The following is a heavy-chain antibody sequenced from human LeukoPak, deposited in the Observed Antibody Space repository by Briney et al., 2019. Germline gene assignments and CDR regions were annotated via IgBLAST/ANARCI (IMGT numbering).Heavy chain of an antibody. J-gene: IGHJ5*02. D-gene: IGHD2-2*01. CDR3: ARGGSVVEPAGWFDP. CDR1: GNTFTSYD. V-gene: IGHV1-8*01. Sequence: ASVKVSCKASGNTFTSYDINWVRQATGQGLEWMGWMNPKSGNTGYVQKFQGRVTMTRNTSISTAYMELRSLRSEDTAVYYCARGGSVVEPAGWFDPWGQGTLVTVSS. CDR2: MNPKSGNT.